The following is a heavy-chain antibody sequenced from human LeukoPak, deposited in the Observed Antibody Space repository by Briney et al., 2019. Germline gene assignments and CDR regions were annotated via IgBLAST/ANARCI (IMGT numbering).Heavy chain of an antibody. CDR3: ARDPGNDYGDYQGVFDY. D-gene: IGHD4-17*01. J-gene: IGHJ4*02. CDR2: IIPIFGTA. CDR1: GGTFSSYA. Sequence: PGASVKVSCKASGGTFSSYAISWVRQAPGQGLEWMGGIIPIFGTANYAQKFQGRVTITRDTSASTAYMELSSLRSEDTAVYYCARDPGNDYGDYQGVFDYWGQGTLVTVSS. V-gene: IGHV1-69*05.